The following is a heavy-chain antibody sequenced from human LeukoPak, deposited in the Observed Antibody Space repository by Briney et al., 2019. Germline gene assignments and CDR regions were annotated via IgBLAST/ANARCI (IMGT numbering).Heavy chain of an antibody. J-gene: IGHJ4*02. CDR3: ARDRSTTHFDY. CDR1: GFTFSSYV. Sequence: PGGSLRLSCAASGFTFSSYVMHWVRQAPGKGLEWVALISYDGGNKYYADSVKGRFTISRDNSKNTLFLQMDSLRAEDTAVYYCARDRSTTHFDYWGQGTLVTVSS. D-gene: IGHD5/OR15-5a*01. V-gene: IGHV3-30*03. CDR2: ISYDGGNK.